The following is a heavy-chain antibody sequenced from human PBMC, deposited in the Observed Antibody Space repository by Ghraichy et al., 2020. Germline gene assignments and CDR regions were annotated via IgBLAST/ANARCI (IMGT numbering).Heavy chain of an antibody. V-gene: IGHV6-1*01. CDR3: ARDHCSGGSCYSIPYNGFDP. CDR2: TYYRSKWYN. J-gene: IGHJ5*02. D-gene: IGHD2-15*01. CDR1: GDSVSSNSAA. Sequence: SQTLSLTCAISGDSVSSNSAAWNWIRQSPSRGLEWLGRTYYRSKWYNDYAVSVKSRITINPDTSKNQFSLQLNSVTPEDTAVYYCARDHCSGGSCYSIPYNGFDPWGQGSLVTVSS.